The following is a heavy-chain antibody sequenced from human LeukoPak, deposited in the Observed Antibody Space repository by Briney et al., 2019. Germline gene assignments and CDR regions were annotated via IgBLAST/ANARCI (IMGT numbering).Heavy chain of an antibody. CDR2: ISGSGDST. D-gene: IGHD1-26*01. CDR1: GFTFRSYG. CDR3: ARHKGQGSSGRYMDV. V-gene: IGHV3-23*01. Sequence: PGGSLRLSCAASGFTFRSYGMSWVRQAPGKGLEWVSAISGSGDSTYYADSVKGRFTISRDNAKNTLYLQMNSLRAEDTAAYYCARHKGQGSSGRYMDVWGKGTTVTISS. J-gene: IGHJ6*03.